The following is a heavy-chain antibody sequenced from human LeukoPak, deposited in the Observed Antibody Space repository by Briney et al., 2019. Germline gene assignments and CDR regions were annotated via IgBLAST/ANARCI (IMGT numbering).Heavy chain of an antibody. CDR1: GYTFTSYA. D-gene: IGHD3-22*01. V-gene: IGHV1-8*02. CDR3: ARGYYDSSGYYGY. Sequence: ASVKVSCKASGYTFTSYAFIWVRQAPGQGLEWMGWMNPNSGNTGYAQKFQGRVTMTRNTSISTAYMELSSLRSEDTAVYYCARGYYDSSGYYGYWGQGTLVTVSS. CDR2: MNPNSGNT. J-gene: IGHJ4*02.